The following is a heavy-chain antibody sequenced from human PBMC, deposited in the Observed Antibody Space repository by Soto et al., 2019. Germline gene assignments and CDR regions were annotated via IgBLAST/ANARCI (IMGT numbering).Heavy chain of an antibody. CDR2: ITYNSDTT. D-gene: IGHD3-22*01. CDR3: AKGNIGYYFDY. V-gene: IGHV3-23*01. CDR1: GFTSSSYA. J-gene: IGHJ4*02. Sequence: QPGGSLRLSCAASGFTSSSYAMTWVRQAPGQGLEWVSAITYNSDTTYYADSVRGRFTISRDNSKNTLYLEMNSLRAEDTAIYYCAKGNIGYYFDYWGQGSVVTVS.